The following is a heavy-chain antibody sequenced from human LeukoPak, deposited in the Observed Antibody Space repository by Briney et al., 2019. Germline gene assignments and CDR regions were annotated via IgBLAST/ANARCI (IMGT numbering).Heavy chain of an antibody. CDR2: ISSSSSYI. CDR1: GFTFSSYS. CDR3: ARDYDILTGFDY. D-gene: IGHD3-9*01. Sequence: GGSLRLSCAASGFTFSSYSMNWVRQAPGKGLEWVSSISSSSSYIYYADSVTGRFTISRDNAKNSLYLQMNSLRAEDTAVYYCARDYDILTGFDYWGQGTLVTVSS. V-gene: IGHV3-21*01. J-gene: IGHJ4*02.